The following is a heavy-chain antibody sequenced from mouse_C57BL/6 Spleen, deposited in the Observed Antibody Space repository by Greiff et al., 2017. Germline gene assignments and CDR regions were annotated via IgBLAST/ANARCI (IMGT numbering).Heavy chain of an antibody. D-gene: IGHD2-2*01. Sequence: EVQLVESGGGLVKPGGSLKLSCAASGFTFSSYAMSWVRQTPEKRLEWVATISDGGSYTYYPDNVKGRFTISRDNAKNNLYLQMSHLKSEDTAMYYCARDPYGYDWYFDYWGQGTTLTVSS. CDR2: ISDGGSYT. CDR1: GFTFSSYA. CDR3: ARDPYGYDWYFDY. J-gene: IGHJ2*01. V-gene: IGHV5-4*01.